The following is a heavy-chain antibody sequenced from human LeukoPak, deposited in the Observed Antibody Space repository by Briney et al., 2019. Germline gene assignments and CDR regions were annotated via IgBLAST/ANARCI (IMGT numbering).Heavy chain of an antibody. CDR1: GGTFSSYA. J-gene: IGHJ6*02. CDR2: IIPIFGTA. V-gene: IGHV1-69*13. Sequence: GASVKVSYKASGGTFSSYAISWVRQAPGQGLEWMGGIIPIFGTANYAQKFQGRVTITADESTSTAYMELSSLRSEDTAVYYCARDWRYGMDVWGQGTTVTVSS. D-gene: IGHD3-3*01. CDR3: ARDWRYGMDV.